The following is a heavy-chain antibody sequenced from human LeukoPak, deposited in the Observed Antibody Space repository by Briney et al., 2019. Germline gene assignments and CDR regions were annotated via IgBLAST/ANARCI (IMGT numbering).Heavy chain of an antibody. V-gene: IGHV3-23*01. CDR1: GFTFSSYA. CDR2: IIGSGGST. CDR3: AKGSDSSSWYYYGMDV. Sequence: PGGSLRLSCAASGFTFSSYAMSWVRQAPGKGLEWVSAIIGSGGSTYYADSVKGRFTISRDNSKNTLYLQMNSLRAEDMAVYYCAKGSDSSSWYYYGMDVWGQGTTVTVSS. J-gene: IGHJ6*02. D-gene: IGHD6-13*01.